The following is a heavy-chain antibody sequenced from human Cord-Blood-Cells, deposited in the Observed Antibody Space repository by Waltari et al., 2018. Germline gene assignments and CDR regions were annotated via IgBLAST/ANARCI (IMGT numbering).Heavy chain of an antibody. CDR2: IIPIFGTA. Sequence: QVQLVQSGAEVKKPGSSVKVSCKASGGTFSSYAISWVRQAPGQGLEWMGGIIPIFGTANYAQKFQGRVTITADESTSTAYMELSSLRSEDTAVYYCARDTAYVVATIDAFDIWGQGTMVTVSS. V-gene: IGHV1-69*01. J-gene: IGHJ3*02. CDR3: ARDTAYVVATIDAFDI. CDR1: GGTFSSYA. D-gene: IGHD5-12*01.